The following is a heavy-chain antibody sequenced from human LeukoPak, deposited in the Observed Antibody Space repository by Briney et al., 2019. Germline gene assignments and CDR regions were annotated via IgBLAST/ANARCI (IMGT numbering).Heavy chain of an antibody. Sequence: SETLSLTCTVSGGSISSGGYYWSWIRQHPGKGLEWIGYIYYSGSTYYNPSLKSRVTISVDTSKNQFSLRLSSVTAADTAVYYCAREIVALRFIDYWGQGTLVTVSS. CDR1: GGSISSGGYY. CDR3: AREIVALRFIDY. CDR2: IYYSGST. V-gene: IGHV4-31*03. D-gene: IGHD3-3*01. J-gene: IGHJ4*02.